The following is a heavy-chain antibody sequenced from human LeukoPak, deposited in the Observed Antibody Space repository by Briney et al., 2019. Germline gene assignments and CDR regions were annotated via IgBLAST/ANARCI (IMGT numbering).Heavy chain of an antibody. CDR2: INAGNGNT. V-gene: IGHV1-3*01. J-gene: IGHJ4*02. CDR1: GYTFTIYA. CDR3: ARLYSWRDY. Sequence: AASVNVSFKASGYTFTIYAMHWVRQAPGQRLEWMGWINAGNGNTKYSQKFQGRVTITRDTSASTAYMELSSLRSEDTAVYYCARLYSWRDYWGQGTLVTVSS. D-gene: IGHD5-18*01.